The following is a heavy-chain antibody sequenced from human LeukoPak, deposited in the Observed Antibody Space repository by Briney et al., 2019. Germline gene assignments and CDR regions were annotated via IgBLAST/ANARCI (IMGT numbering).Heavy chain of an antibody. J-gene: IGHJ4*02. V-gene: IGHV4-34*01. CDR3: ARGRGSATYYYDSSGYPCYDY. CDR2: INQSGST. D-gene: IGHD3-22*01. CDR1: GGSFSGYY. Sequence: SETLSLTCAVYGGSFSGYYWSWIRQPPGKGLEWIGEINQSGSTNYNPSLKSRVTISVDTSKNQFSLKLSSVTAADTAVYYCARGRGSATYYYDSSGYPCYDYWGQGTLVTVSS.